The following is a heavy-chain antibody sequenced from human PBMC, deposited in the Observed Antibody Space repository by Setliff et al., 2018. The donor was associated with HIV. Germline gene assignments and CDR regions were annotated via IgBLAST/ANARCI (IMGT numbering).Heavy chain of an antibody. CDR3: AHSLLGAPMIDY. CDR1: GYSISSGYS. J-gene: IGHJ4*02. CDR2: AYHSGRA. D-gene: IGHD3-16*01. V-gene: IGHV4-38-2*01. Sequence: SETLSLTCAVSGYSISSGYSWGWVRQPPGKGLEWIGNAYHSGRAFYNPSLESRVTMSIDSSKNLFSLRLDSVTAADSAFYFCAHSLLGAPMIDYWGQGRQVTVSS.